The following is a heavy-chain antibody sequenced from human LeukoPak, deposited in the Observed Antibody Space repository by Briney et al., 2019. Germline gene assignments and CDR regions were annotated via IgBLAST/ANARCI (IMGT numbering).Heavy chain of an antibody. Sequence: GGSLRFSCAASGFTFSSYWMSWVRQALGKGLEWVANIKQDGSEKYYVDSVKGRFTISRDNAKNSLYLQMNSLRAEDTAVYYCARDVFLRGMDVWGQGTTVTVSS. CDR2: IKQDGSEK. CDR3: ARDVFLRGMDV. CDR1: GFTFSSYW. V-gene: IGHV3-7*01. J-gene: IGHJ6*02. D-gene: IGHD2/OR15-2a*01.